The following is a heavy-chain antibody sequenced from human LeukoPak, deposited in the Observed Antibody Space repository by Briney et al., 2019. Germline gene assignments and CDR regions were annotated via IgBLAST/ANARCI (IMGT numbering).Heavy chain of an antibody. V-gene: IGHV4-61*02. CDR3: AVFGGNGDYYFDY. Sequence: SETLSLTCTVSGGSISSSSYYWSWIRQPAGKGLEWIGRIYTSGSTNYNPSLKSRVTISVDTSKNQFSLKLSSVTAAATAVYYCAVFGGNGDYYFDYWGQGTLVTVSS. D-gene: IGHD4-23*01. CDR1: GGSISSSSYY. CDR2: IYTSGST. J-gene: IGHJ4*02.